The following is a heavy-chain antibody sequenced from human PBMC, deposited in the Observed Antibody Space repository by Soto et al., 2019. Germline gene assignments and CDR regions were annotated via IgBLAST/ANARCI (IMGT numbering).Heavy chain of an antibody. CDR1: GFTVNYNY. CDR2: IYSGGST. Sequence: GGSLRLSCEASGFTVNYNYMTWVRQAPGKGLEWVSIIYSGGSTYYADSVNGRFTISKDNSKNTLYLQMNSLRAEDTAVYYCARVDCSSSSCRYYYYYYMDVWGKGTTVTVSS. V-gene: IGHV3-66*01. CDR3: ARVDCSSSSCRYYYYYYMDV. D-gene: IGHD2-2*01. J-gene: IGHJ6*03.